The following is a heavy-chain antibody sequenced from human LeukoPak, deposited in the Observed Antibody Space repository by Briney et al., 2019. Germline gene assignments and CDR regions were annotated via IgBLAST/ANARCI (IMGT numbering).Heavy chain of an antibody. CDR2: IYYSGST. D-gene: IGHD6-19*01. CDR3: ALGYTSGLYYFDI. V-gene: IGHV4-39*01. Sequence: SETLSLTCDVSGSSISSRSYYWGWIRQPPGKGLEWIGTIYYSGSTDYNPSLNRRVTISVDTSNNQFSLKLSSVTAADTAVYYCALGYTSGLYYFDIWGRGTLVTVSS. J-gene: IGHJ2*01. CDR1: GSSISSRSYY.